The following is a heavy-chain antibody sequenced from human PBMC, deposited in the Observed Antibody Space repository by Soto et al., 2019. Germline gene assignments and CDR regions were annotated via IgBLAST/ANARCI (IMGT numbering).Heavy chain of an antibody. CDR3: AGSGYYGLSGYGLYYYYGMDV. CDR2: IIPIFGTA. V-gene: IGHV1-69*13. D-gene: IGHD3-3*01. J-gene: IGHJ6*02. Sequence: SVKVSCKASGGTFSSYAISWVGQAPGQGLEWMGGIIPIFGTANYAQKFQGRVTITADESTSTAYMELSSLRSEDTAVYYCAGSGYYGLSGYGLYYYYGMDVWGQGTTVTVSS. CDR1: GGTFSSYA.